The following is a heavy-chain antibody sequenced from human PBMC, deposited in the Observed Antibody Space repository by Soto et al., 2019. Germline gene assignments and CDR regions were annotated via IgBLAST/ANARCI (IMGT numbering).Heavy chain of an antibody. Sequence: QLQLQESGPGLVKPSQTLSLTCTVSGGSISRGGYFWSWIRQHPGKGLEWIGYIYYSRTTYYNPSLKSRLTISVDTSKNQFSLNLMSVTAADTALYYCARVESSGTFDYWGQGTLVTVSS. V-gene: IGHV4-31*03. D-gene: IGHD3-10*01. CDR2: IYYSRTT. CDR3: ARVESSGTFDY. J-gene: IGHJ4*02. CDR1: GGSISRGGYF.